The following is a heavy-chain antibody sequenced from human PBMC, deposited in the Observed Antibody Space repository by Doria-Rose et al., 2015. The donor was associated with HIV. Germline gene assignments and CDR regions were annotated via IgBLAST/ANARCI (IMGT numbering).Heavy chain of an antibody. D-gene: IGHD3-22*01. V-gene: IGHV4-61*01. Sequence: PSGTLSLTCTVSGDSVSSDIYYWTWIRQPPGKELEWIGYIYYGGSTNYNPSLKSRVTISVDTSKSQFSLKLTSVTAADTAVYYCARSLLTFYYDGSVPGDWFDPWGQGTLVTVSS. CDR3: ARSLLTFYYDGSVPGDWFDP. J-gene: IGHJ5*02. CDR1: GDSVSSDIYY. CDR2: IYYGGST.